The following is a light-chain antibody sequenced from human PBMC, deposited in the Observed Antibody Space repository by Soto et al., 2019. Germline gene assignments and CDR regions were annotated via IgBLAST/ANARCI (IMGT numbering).Light chain of an antibody. CDR2: GAS. CDR1: QSVSSN. V-gene: IGKV3-15*01. J-gene: IGKJ4*01. Sequence: EIVMTQSPATLSVSPGERATLSCRASQSVSSNLAWYQQKPGQAPRLLIYGASTRATGIPARFSGSGSGTEFTLTISSLQSEDFAVYYCQQYNNPGTFGEGTKV. CDR3: QQYNNPGT.